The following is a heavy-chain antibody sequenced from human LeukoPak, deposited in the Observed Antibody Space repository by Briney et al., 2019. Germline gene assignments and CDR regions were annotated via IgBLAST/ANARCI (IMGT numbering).Heavy chain of an antibody. D-gene: IGHD1-1*01. Sequence: SETLSLTCTVSNGSLSGRYWSWIRPPPGKGLEWIGYMYYSGSTNYNPSLHSRVTISMDTSKNQFFLKLTSVTAADTAVYYCARDSPPTWGQGTLVTVSS. CDR1: NGSLSGRY. J-gene: IGHJ4*02. V-gene: IGHV4-59*11. CDR3: ARDSPPT. CDR2: MYYSGST.